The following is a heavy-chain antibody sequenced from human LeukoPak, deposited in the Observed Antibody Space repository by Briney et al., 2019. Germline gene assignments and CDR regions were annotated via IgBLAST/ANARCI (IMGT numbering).Heavy chain of an antibody. CDR2: IYTSGST. CDR1: CGPISRYY. Sequence: SETLSLTCTVSCGPISRYYWSWIRQPAGEGLEWIGRIYTSGSTNYNPSLKSRVTMSVDTSKNQFSLKLSSVTAADTAVYYCARDQANYYYYGMDVWGQGTTVTVSS. V-gene: IGHV4-4*07. J-gene: IGHJ6*02. CDR3: ARDQANYYYYGMDV.